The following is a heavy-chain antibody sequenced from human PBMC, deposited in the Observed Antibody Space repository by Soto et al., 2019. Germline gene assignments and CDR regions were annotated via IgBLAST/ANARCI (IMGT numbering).Heavy chain of an antibody. CDR2: IYHSGST. CDR3: ARVNYYDSSGYCDY. CDR1: GGSISSGGYS. Sequence: SETLSLTCAVSGGSISSGGYSWSWIRQPPGKGLEWIGYIYHSGSTYYNPSLKSRVTISVDRSKNQFSLKLSSVTAADTAVYYCARVNYYDSSGYCDYWGQGTLVTVSS. D-gene: IGHD3-22*01. J-gene: IGHJ4*02. V-gene: IGHV4-30-2*01.